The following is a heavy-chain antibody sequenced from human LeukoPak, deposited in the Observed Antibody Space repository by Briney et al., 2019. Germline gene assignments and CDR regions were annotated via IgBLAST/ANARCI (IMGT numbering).Heavy chain of an antibody. CDR1: GYTFTSYY. CDR2: INPSGGST. Sequence: ASVKVSCKASGYTFTSYYMHWVRQAPGQGLEWMGIINPSGGSTSYAQKFQGRVTMTRDTSTSTVYMELSSLRSEDTAVYYCAVPLGYYGSGSYFPTDAFDIWGQRTMVTVSS. D-gene: IGHD3-10*01. CDR3: AVPLGYYGSGSYFPTDAFDI. J-gene: IGHJ3*02. V-gene: IGHV1-46*01.